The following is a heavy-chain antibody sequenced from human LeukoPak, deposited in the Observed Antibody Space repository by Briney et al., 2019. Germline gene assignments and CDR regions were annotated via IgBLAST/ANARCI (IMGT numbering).Heavy chain of an antibody. CDR3: ARDGGEWELDY. CDR1: GFTFSSYE. V-gene: IGHV3-48*03. D-gene: IGHD1-26*01. Sequence: GGSLRLSCAASGFTFSSYEMNWVRQAPGKGLEWVSYISSSGSTIYYADSVKGRFTISRDNAKNSLYLQMNSQRVEDTAVYYCARDGGEWELDYWGQGTLVTVSS. J-gene: IGHJ4*02. CDR2: ISSSGSTI.